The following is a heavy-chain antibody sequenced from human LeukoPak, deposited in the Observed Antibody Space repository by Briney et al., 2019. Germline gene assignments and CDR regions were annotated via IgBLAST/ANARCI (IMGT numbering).Heavy chain of an antibody. J-gene: IGHJ4*02. CDR3: ARPRRPWSSWLDY. CDR1: GGSISSYY. Sequence: SETLSLTCTVSGGSISSYYWSWLRQPAGKGLEWIGRIYTSGSNNYNPSLKSRVTMSVDTSKNQFSLKLSSVTAADTAVYYCARPRRPWSSWLDYWGQGTLVTVSS. CDR2: IYTSGSN. V-gene: IGHV4-4*07. D-gene: IGHD6-13*01.